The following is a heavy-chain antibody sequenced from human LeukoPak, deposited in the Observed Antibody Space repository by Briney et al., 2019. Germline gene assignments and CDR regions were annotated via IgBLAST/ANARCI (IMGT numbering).Heavy chain of an antibody. J-gene: IGHJ4*02. CDR1: GGSFSGYY. Sequence: SETLSLTCAVYGGSFSGYYWSWIRQPPGKGLEWIGEINHSGSTNYNPSLKSRVTISVDTSKNQFSLKLSSVTAADTAVYYCARGYNDSSGYYDYFDYWGQGTLVTVSS. CDR3: ARGYNDSSGYYDYFDY. V-gene: IGHV4-34*01. CDR2: INHSGST. D-gene: IGHD3-22*01.